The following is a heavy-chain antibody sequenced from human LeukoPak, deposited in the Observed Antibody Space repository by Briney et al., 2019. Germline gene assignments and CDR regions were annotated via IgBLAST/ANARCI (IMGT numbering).Heavy chain of an antibody. Sequence: GGSLRLSCAASGFRFSDYYMSWIRQAPGKGLEWVSYISSSGRTIYYADSVKGRFTISRDNAKNSLYLQMNSLRAEDTAVYYCARDINYCTPTLCHRNWFDPWGQGTLVTVSS. CDR3: ARDINYCTPTLCHRNWFDP. CDR2: ISSSGRTI. J-gene: IGHJ5*02. V-gene: IGHV3-11*04. D-gene: IGHD2-8*01. CDR1: GFRFSDYY.